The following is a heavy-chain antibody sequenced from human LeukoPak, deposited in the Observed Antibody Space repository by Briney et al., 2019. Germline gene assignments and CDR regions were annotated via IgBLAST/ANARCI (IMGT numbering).Heavy chain of an antibody. CDR2: IYHSGST. V-gene: IGHV4-30-2*01. Sequence: PSETLSLTCTVSGGSISSGGYYWSWIRQPPGKGLEWIGYIYHSGSTYYNPSLKSRVTISVDRSKNQFSLKLSSVTAADTAVYYCARASGYDSPTYFDYWGQGTLVTVSS. D-gene: IGHD5-12*01. CDR1: GGSISSGGYY. J-gene: IGHJ4*02. CDR3: ARASGYDSPTYFDY.